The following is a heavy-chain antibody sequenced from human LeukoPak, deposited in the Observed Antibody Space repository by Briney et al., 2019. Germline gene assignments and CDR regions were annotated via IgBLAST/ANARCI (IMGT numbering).Heavy chain of an antibody. Sequence: SVKVSCKASGFTFTSSAMQWVRQARGHRLEWIGWIVVGTGNTNYAQKFQERVTITRDMSTSTAYMELSSLRSEDTAVYYCPALSVDYYDSTEPASFDYWGQGTLVTVSS. CDR1: GFTFTSSA. CDR3: PALSVDYYDSTEPASFDY. D-gene: IGHD3-22*01. CDR2: IVVGTGNT. J-gene: IGHJ4*02. V-gene: IGHV1-58*02.